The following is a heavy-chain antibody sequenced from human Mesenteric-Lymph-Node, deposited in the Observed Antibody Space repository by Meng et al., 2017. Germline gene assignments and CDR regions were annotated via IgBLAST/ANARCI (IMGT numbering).Heavy chain of an antibody. D-gene: IGHD3-10*01. J-gene: IGHJ5*02. CDR1: GFTLSSYQ. Sequence: GESLKISCVASGFTLSSYQMNWVRQAPGKGLEWVGRSRNKAKSYTTEYAASVRGRFTISRDDSENSLYLHMNSLKTEDTAVYYCKVVRGVTATNGDWFDPWGQGTLDTVSS. V-gene: IGHV3-72*01. CDR2: SRNKAKSYTT. CDR3: KVVRGVTATNGDWFDP.